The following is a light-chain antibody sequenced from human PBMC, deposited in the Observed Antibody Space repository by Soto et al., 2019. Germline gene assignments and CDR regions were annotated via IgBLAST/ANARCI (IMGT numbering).Light chain of an antibody. CDR2: GAS. V-gene: IGKV3-20*01. J-gene: IGKJ1*01. CDR3: QQYGSSPRT. Sequence: EIVLTQSPGALSLSPGETATLSCGASQSVSSSYLAWYQQKPGQAPRLLIYGASTRATGIPDRFSGSGSGTDFTLTISRLEPEDFAVYYCQQYGSSPRTFGQGTKVEIK. CDR1: QSVSSSY.